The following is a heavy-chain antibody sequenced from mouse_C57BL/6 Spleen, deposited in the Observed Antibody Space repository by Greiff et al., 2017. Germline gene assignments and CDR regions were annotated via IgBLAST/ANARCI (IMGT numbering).Heavy chain of an antibody. CDR2: ISGGGGNT. Sequence: EVQLVESGGGLVKPGGSLKLSCAASGFTFSSYTMSWVRQTPEKRLEWVATISGGGGNTYYPDSVKGRFTISRDNAKNTLYLQMSSLRSEDTALYYCAKGIYDGYFYYFDYWGQGTTLTVSS. CDR3: AKGIYDGYFYYFDY. D-gene: IGHD2-3*01. CDR1: GFTFSSYT. V-gene: IGHV5-9*01. J-gene: IGHJ2*01.